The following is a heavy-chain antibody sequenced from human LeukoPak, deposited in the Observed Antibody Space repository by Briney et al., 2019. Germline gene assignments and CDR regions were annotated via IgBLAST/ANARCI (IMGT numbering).Heavy chain of an antibody. Sequence: PGGSLRLSCAASGFTVSSNYMSWVRQAPGKGLEWVSVIYSGGSTYYADSVKGRFTISRDNSKNTLYPQMNSLRAEDTAVYYCARDYYDSSGQNWFDPWGQGTLVTVSS. V-gene: IGHV3-53*01. CDR2: IYSGGST. J-gene: IGHJ5*02. D-gene: IGHD3-22*01. CDR3: ARDYYDSSGQNWFDP. CDR1: GFTVSSNY.